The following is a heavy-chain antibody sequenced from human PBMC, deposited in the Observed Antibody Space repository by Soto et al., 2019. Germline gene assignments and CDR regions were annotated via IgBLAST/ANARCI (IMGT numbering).Heavy chain of an antibody. D-gene: IGHD3-9*01. CDR1: GGSFSGYY. J-gene: IGHJ4*02. CDR3: ARVPAPRYFDLVIRKKTYYFDY. CDR2: INHSGST. V-gene: IGHV4-34*01. Sequence: SETLSLTCAVYGGSFSGYYWSWIRQPPGKGLEWIGEINHSGSTNYNPSLKSRVTISVDTSKNQFSLKLSSVTAADTAVYYCARVPAPRYFDLVIRKKTYYFDYWGQGTLVTVSS.